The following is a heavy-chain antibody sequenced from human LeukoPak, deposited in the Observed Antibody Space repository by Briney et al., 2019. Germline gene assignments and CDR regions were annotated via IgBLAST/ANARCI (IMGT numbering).Heavy chain of an antibody. V-gene: IGHV3-30*02. Sequence: GGALRLSCAACGFTFSSYGMHWVRQAPGKGLEGVAFIWYDGRNKYYADSVKGRFTISRDNCKKTVYLQKNRLRAEDTAVYYCAKDRRSNSYSRRWLDHWGQGTLVTVSS. J-gene: IGHJ4*02. CDR2: IWYDGRNK. CDR3: AKDRRSNSYSRRWLDH. CDR1: GFTFSSYG. D-gene: IGHD6-13*01.